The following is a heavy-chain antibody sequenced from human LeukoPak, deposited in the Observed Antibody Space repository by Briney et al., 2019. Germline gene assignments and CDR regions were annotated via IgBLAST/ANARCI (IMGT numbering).Heavy chain of an antibody. CDR1: GFTFDDYG. CDR2: INLNGGST. V-gene: IGHV3-20*04. Sequence: GGSLRLSCAASGFTFDDYGMSWVRQAPGKGLEWVSGINLNGGSTGYADSVKGRFTISRDNAKNSLYLQMNSLRAGDTALYYCARERTYYYDSNPDYFDYWGQGTLVTVSS. CDR3: ARERTYYYDSNPDYFDY. J-gene: IGHJ4*02. D-gene: IGHD3-22*01.